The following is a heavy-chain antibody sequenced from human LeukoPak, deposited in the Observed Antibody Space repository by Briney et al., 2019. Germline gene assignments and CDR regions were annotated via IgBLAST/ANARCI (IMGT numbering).Heavy chain of an antibody. J-gene: IGHJ4*02. CDR1: GYTFTSYG. D-gene: IGHD3-9*01. CDR2: ISAYNGNT. CDR3: AIEHEPQYDILTGYYSY. Sequence: ASVKVSCKASGYTFTSYGISWVRQAPGQGLEWMGWISAYNGNTNYAQKLQGRVTMTTDTSTSTAYMELRSLRSDDTAVYYCAIEHEPQYDILTGYYSYWGPGTLVTVSS. V-gene: IGHV1-18*01.